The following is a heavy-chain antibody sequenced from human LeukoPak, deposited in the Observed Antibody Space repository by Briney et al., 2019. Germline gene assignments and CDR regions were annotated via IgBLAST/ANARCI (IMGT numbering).Heavy chain of an antibody. D-gene: IGHD6-6*01. J-gene: IGHJ4*02. CDR3: AKGSSMTIAARLNY. Sequence: PGGSLRLSCAASGFTFSSYAMSWARQAPGKGLEWVSAISESGVTTYYADSVKGRFTISRDNSKNALYLQVNSLRAEDTAVYYCAKGSSMTIAARLNYWGQGTLVTVSS. V-gene: IGHV3-23*01. CDR2: ISESGVTT. CDR1: GFTFSSYA.